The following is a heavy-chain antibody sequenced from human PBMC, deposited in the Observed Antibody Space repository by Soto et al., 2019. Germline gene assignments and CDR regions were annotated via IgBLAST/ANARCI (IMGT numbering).Heavy chain of an antibody. CDR1: GFTFSSYG. CDR2: IWYDGSNK. CDR3: ARDYYGSSGRRDNWFDP. V-gene: IGHV3-33*01. D-gene: IGHD3-22*01. J-gene: IGHJ5*02. Sequence: PGGSLRLSCAASGFTFSSYGMHWVRQAPGKGLEWVAVIWYDGSNKYYADSVKGRFTISRDNSKNTLYLQMNSLRAEDTAVYYCARDYYGSSGRRDNWFDPWGQGTLVTVSS.